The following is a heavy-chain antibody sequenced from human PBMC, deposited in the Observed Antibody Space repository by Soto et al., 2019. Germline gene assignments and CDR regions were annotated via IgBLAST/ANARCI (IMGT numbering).Heavy chain of an antibody. CDR3: AIGAVERTEGDWLARVDF. D-gene: IGHD3-9*01. V-gene: IGHV1-69*06. J-gene: IGHJ4*02. CDR1: GGSFSSHC. Sequence: QAHLVQSGAEVKKPGSSVKVSCRASGGSFSSHCLIWVRQAPGQGLEWMGGLVPKFGAPKYAQKFQDRVTISTDISTTTVYMDLDRLKVEDTGMYFGAIGAVERTEGDWLARVDFWGQGTPVTVSS. CDR2: LVPKFGAP.